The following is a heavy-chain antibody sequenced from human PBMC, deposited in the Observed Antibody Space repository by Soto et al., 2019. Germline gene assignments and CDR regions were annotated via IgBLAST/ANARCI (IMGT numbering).Heavy chain of an antibody. Sequence: QVPLVESGGGVAQPGRSLRLSCATSGFSFSPSGMHWVRQAPGKGLEWVAIIWNDGSTRYYADSVKGRFTISRDNSKNTLYLQMNSLRDEDTAVYYCARDGGHHDVDSWGQGTLVTVSS. V-gene: IGHV3-33*01. CDR2: IWNDGSTR. J-gene: IGHJ4*02. D-gene: IGHD3-3*01. CDR3: ARDGGHHDVDS. CDR1: GFSFSPSG.